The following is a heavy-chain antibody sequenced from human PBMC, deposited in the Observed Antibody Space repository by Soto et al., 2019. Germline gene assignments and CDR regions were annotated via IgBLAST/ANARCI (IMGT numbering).Heavy chain of an antibody. Sequence: PSETLSLTCAVYGGSFSGYYWSWIRQPPGKGLEWIGEINHSGSTNYNPSLKSRVTISVDTSKNQFSLKLSSVTAADTAVYYCARGGSSSSRFLYYYYGMDVWGQGTTVTVS. CDR2: INHSGST. CDR3: ARGGSSSSRFLYYYYGMDV. D-gene: IGHD6-6*01. V-gene: IGHV4-34*01. J-gene: IGHJ6*02. CDR1: GGSFSGYY.